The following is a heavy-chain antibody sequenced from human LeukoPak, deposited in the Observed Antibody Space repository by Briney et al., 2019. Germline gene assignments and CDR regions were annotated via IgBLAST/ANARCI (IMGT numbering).Heavy chain of an antibody. CDR3: ARDFESYYYGYFDS. CDR2: ISYDGSNK. D-gene: IGHD3-10*01. V-gene: IGHV3-30-3*01. CDR1: GFTFSSYA. Sequence: GGSLRLSCAASGFTFSSYAMHWVRQAPGKGLEWVAVISYDGSNKYYADSVKGRFTISRDNSKNTLYPQMNSLRAEDTAVYYCARDFESYYYGYFDSWGQGTLVTVSS. J-gene: IGHJ4*02.